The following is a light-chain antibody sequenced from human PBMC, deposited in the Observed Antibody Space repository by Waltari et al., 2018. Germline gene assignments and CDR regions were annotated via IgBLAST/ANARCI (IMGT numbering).Light chain of an antibody. V-gene: IGKV3-20*01. J-gene: IGKJ1*01. CDR1: HSVSSS. CDR3: QQYSSWPQT. CDR2: GAS. Sequence: EIVLPQSPDTLALSPGERATLSCRASHSVSSSLAWYQQKPGQAPRLLMSGASRRATDVSDRFSGSGSGTDFTLTISSLEAEDFAVYFCQQYSSWPQTFGRGTTVEIK.